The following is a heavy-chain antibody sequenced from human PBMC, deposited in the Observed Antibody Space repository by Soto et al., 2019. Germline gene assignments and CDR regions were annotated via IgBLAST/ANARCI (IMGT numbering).Heavy chain of an antibody. D-gene: IGHD2-15*01. CDR3: ARHVEDCSGGSCYRPTNYYYYYMDV. J-gene: IGHJ6*03. V-gene: IGHV5-51*01. CDR2: IYPGDSDT. CDR1: GYRFTSYG. Sequence: PGESLKISSQGSGYRFTSYGIGWVRQMPGKGLEWMGIIYPGDSDTRYSPSFQGQVTISADKSISTAYLQWSSLKASDTAMYYCARHVEDCSGGSCYRPTNYYYYYMDVWGKGTTVTVSS.